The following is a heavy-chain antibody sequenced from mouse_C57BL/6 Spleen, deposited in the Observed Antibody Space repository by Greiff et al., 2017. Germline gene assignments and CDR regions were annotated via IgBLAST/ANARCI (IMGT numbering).Heavy chain of an antibody. J-gene: IGHJ4*01. CDR1: GFPFSSYG. D-gene: IGHD1-1*01. V-gene: IGHV5-6*01. CDR2: ISSGGSYT. Sequence: EVNVVESGGDLVKPGGSLKLSCAASGFPFSSYGMSWVRQTPDKRLEWVATISSGGSYTYYPDSVKGRFTISRDNAKTTLYLQMSSLKSEDTAMYYCARHDYGSSLYAMDYWGQGTSVTVSS. CDR3: ARHDYGSSLYAMDY.